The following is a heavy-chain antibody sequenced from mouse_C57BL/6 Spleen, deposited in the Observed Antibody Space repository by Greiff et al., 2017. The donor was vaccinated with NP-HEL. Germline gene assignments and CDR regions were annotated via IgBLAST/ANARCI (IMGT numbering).Heavy chain of an antibody. V-gene: IGHV1-54*01. D-gene: IGHD2-13*01. CDR2: INPGSGGT. CDR1: GYAFTNYL. CDR3: ARKRLEAMDY. Sequence: QVQLQQSGAELVRPGTSVKVSCKASGYAFTNYLIEWVKQRPGQGLEWIGVINPGSGGTNYNEKFKGKATLTADKSSSTAYMQLSSLTSEDSAVYFCARKRLEAMDYWGQGTSVTVSS. J-gene: IGHJ4*01.